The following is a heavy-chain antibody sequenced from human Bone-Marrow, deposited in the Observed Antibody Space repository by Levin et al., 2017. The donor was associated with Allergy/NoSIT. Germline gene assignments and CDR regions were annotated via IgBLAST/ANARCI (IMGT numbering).Heavy chain of an antibody. CDR3: AKDRSQLPWGDWFDP. CDR2: ISWNSGSI. Sequence: GGSLRLSCAASGFTFDDYAMHWVRQAPGKGLEWVSGISWNSGSIGYADSVKGRFTISRDNAKNSLYLQMNSLRAEDTALYYCAKDRSQLPWGDWFDPWGQGTLVTVSS. D-gene: IGHD2-2*01. V-gene: IGHV3-9*01. CDR1: GFTFDDYA. J-gene: IGHJ5*02.